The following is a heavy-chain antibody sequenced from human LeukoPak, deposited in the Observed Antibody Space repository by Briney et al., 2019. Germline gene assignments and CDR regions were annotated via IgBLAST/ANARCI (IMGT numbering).Heavy chain of an antibody. J-gene: IGHJ4*02. V-gene: IGHV3-11*06. Sequence: GGSLGLSCAASGFTFSDYYMIWIRQAPGKGLEWVSYISDSSSHTNYADSVKGRFTISRDNAKNSLCLQMNSLRVDDTAIYYCARVTYGYSVVHWGQGTLVTISS. CDR1: GFTFSDYY. D-gene: IGHD5-18*01. CDR2: ISDSSSHT. CDR3: ARVTYGYSVVH.